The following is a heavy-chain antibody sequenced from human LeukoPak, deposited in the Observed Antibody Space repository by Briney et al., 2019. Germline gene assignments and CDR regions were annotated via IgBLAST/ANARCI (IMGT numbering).Heavy chain of an antibody. Sequence: GGSLRLSCAASGFTFSSYAMSWVRQAPGKGLEWVSAISGSGGSTYYADSVKGRFTISRDNSKNTLYLQMNSLRAEDTAVYYFAKASYYYYGMDVWGQGTTVTVSS. CDR2: ISGSGGST. CDR1: GFTFSSYA. CDR3: AKASYYYYGMDV. V-gene: IGHV3-23*01. J-gene: IGHJ6*02.